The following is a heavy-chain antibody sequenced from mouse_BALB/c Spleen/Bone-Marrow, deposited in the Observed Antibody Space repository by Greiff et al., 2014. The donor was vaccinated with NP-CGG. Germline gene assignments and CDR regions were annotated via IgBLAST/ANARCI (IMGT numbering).Heavy chain of an antibody. CDR3: ASYHSSGYAMDY. CDR2: IDPYNGGT. CDR1: GYSFTDYN. V-gene: IGHV1S135*01. D-gene: IGHD3-1*01. J-gene: IGHJ4*01. Sequence: VQLKESGPELVKPGASVKVSCKASGYSFTDYNMYWVKQSHGKSLEWIGHIDPYNGGTSYNQKFKGKATLTVDKSSSTAFVHLNSLTSEDSAVYYCASYHSSGYAMDYWGQGTSVTVSS.